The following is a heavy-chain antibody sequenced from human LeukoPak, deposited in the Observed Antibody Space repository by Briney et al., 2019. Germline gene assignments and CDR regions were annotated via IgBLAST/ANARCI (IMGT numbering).Heavy chain of an antibody. J-gene: IGHJ5*02. CDR1: GGSISSSSYY. CDR3: ARRPYGMNWFDP. V-gene: IGHV4-39*01. Sequence: PSETLSLTCTVPGGSISSSSYYWGWIRQPPGKGLEWIGSIYYSGSTYYNPSLKSRVTISVDTSKNQFSLKLSSVPAADTAVYYCARRPYGMNWFDPWGQGTLVTVSS. D-gene: IGHD3-16*01. CDR2: IYYSGST.